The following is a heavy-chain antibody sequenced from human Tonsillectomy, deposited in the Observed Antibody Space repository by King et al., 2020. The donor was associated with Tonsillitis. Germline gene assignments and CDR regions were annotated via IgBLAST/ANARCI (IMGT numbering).Heavy chain of an antibody. CDR3: ARGVAVVAAIDWFDP. CDR1: NGSINSGGYF. J-gene: IGHJ5*02. D-gene: IGHD2-21*02. Sequence: VQLQESGPGLVKPSQTLSLTCTVSNGSINSGGYFWSWIRQHPGKGLEWIGYIYYSGSTYFNPSLKSRVTMSVDTSKNQFSLKLSSVTAADTAVYYCARGVAVVAAIDWFDPWGQGTLVTVSS. V-gene: IGHV4-31*03. CDR2: IYYSGST.